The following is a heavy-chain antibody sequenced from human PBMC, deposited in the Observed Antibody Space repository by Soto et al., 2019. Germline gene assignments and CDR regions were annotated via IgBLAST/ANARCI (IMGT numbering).Heavy chain of an antibody. CDR1: GGTFSSYA. V-gene: IGHV1-69*01. CDR2: IIPIFGTA. CDR3: ARDQPVGGAARLTSDY. J-gene: IGHJ4*02. D-gene: IGHD6-6*01. Sequence: QVQLVQSGAEVKKPGSSVKVSCKASGGTFSSYAISWVRQAPGQGLEWMGGIIPIFGTANYAQKFQGRVTMTADESTGTAYMELSSLRSEDTAVYYCARDQPVGGAARLTSDYWGQGTLVTVSS.